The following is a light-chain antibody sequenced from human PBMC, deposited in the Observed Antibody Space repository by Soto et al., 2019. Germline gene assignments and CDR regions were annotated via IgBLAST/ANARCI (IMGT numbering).Light chain of an antibody. V-gene: IGLV2-23*01. Sequence: QSALTQPASVSGSPGQSITISCTGTSSDVGSYNLVSWYQQHPGKAPELMIYEGSKRPSGVSNRFSGSKSGNTASLTISGLQAEDEADYYCCSYAGSSTLDVFGTGTKVTVL. CDR3: CSYAGSSTLDV. J-gene: IGLJ1*01. CDR1: SSDVGSYNL. CDR2: EGS.